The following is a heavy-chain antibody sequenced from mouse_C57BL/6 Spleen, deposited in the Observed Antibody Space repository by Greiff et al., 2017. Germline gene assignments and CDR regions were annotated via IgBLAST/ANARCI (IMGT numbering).Heavy chain of an antibody. J-gene: IGHJ4*01. CDR2: INPSNGGT. CDR1: GYTFTSYW. CDR3: ASSRTIVATDYAMDY. D-gene: IGHD1-1*01. V-gene: IGHV1-53*01. Sequence: QVQLQQPGTELVKPGASVKLSCKASGYTFTSYWMHWVKQRPGHGLEWIGNINPSNGGTNYNEKFKSKATLTVDKSSSTAYMQLSSLTSEDSAVYYCASSRTIVATDYAMDYWGQGTSVTVSS.